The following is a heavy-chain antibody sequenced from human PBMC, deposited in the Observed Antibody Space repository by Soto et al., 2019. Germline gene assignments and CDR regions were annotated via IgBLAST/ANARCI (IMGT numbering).Heavy chain of an antibody. Sequence: EVQLVESGGGLVKPGGSLRLSCAASGFTFSDYSMNWVRQAPGKGLGWVPSIGSSSSFSYYEDSVEGRFTISRDNARNALFLQMNSLRVEDTGVYYCARGPRKDYGDYVLYYYYGMDVWGQGTTVTVSS. D-gene: IGHD4-17*01. CDR3: ARGPRKDYGDYVLYYYYGMDV. V-gene: IGHV3-21*01. CDR1: GFTFSDYS. CDR2: IGSSSSFS. J-gene: IGHJ6*02.